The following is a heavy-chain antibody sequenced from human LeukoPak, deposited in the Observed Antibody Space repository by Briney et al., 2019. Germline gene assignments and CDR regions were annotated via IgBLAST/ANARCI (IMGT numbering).Heavy chain of an antibody. CDR3: ARERRYCSSTSCYYYYYYMDV. V-gene: IGHV1-18*01. D-gene: IGHD2-2*01. J-gene: IGHJ6*03. CDR1: GYTFTSYG. Sequence: ASVKVSCKASGYTFTSYGISCVRQAPGQGLEWMGWISAYNGNTNYAQKLQGRVTMTTDTSTSTAYMELRSLRSDDTAVYYCARERRYCSSTSCYYYYYYMDVWGKGTTVTISS. CDR2: ISAYNGNT.